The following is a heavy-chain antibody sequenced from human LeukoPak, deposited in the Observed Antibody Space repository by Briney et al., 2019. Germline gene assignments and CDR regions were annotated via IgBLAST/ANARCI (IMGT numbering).Heavy chain of an antibody. J-gene: IGHJ4*02. V-gene: IGHV3-15*05. Sequence: PGGSLRLSCAASGFTFINAWMSWVRQAPGKGLEWVGRIKSKTDGGTTDYAAPVKGRFTISRDDSRNTVYLQMNSLKTEDTGMYYCTTDPITVGATFFDYWGQGTLVTVSS. CDR3: TTDPITVGATFFDY. D-gene: IGHD1-26*01. CDR1: GFTFINAW. CDR2: IKSKTDGGTT.